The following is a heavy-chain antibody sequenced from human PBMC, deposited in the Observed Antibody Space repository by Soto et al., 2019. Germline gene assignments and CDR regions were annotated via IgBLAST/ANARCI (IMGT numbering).Heavy chain of an antibody. V-gene: IGHV3-9*01. CDR3: AKEIVGAPGWFDP. CDR1: GFTFDDYA. J-gene: IGHJ5*02. D-gene: IGHD1-26*01. Sequence: PGGSLRLSCAASGFTFDDYAMHWVRQAPGKGLEWVSGISWNSGSIGYADSVKGRFTTSRDNAKNSLYLQMNSLRAEDTALYYCAKEIVGAPGWFDPWGQGTLVTVSS. CDR2: ISWNSGSI.